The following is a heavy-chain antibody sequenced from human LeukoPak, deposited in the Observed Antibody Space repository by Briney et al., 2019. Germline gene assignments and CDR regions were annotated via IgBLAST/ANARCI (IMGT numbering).Heavy chain of an antibody. CDR1: GVTFSSFA. Sequence: PGGSLRLSCAASGVTFSSFAMHWVRQAPGKGLEWVAVISHDGSVKSYAGSVMGRFTISRDNSQSALFLQMNNLRIEDTAIYYCAKESYGSSFDYWGQGTLVTVSS. CDR3: AKESYGSSFDY. CDR2: ISHDGSVK. V-gene: IGHV3-30-3*01. D-gene: IGHD6-13*01. J-gene: IGHJ4*02.